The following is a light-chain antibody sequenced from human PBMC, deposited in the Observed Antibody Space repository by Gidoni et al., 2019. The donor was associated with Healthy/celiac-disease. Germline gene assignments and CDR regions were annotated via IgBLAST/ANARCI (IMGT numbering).Light chain of an antibody. Sequence: DIQMTQSPSSLSASVGDRVTITCRASQSISSYLNWYQQKPGKAPKLLIYAAARLQSGVPSRFSGSGSGTDFTLTISSRQPGDFATYYCQQSYSTPRTFGQGTKVEIK. CDR1: QSISSY. J-gene: IGKJ1*01. CDR2: AAA. V-gene: IGKV1-39*01. CDR3: QQSYSTPRT.